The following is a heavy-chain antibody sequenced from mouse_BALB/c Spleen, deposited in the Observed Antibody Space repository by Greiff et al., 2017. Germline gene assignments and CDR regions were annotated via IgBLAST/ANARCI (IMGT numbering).Heavy chain of an antibody. D-gene: IGHD2-10*02. J-gene: IGHJ2*01. CDR2: INPSTGYT. CDR3: ARSRETRYGNPGY. CDR1: GYTFTSYW. Sequence: QVQLKESGAELAKPGASVKMSCKASGYTFTSYWMHWVKQRPGQGLEWIGYINPSTGYTEYNQKFKDKATLTADKSSSTAYMQLSSLTSEDSAVYYCARSRETRYGNPGYWGQGTTLTVSS. V-gene: IGHV1-7*01.